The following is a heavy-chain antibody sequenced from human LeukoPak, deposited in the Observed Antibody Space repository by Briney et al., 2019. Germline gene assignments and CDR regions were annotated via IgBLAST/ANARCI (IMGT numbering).Heavy chain of an antibody. D-gene: IGHD2-2*02. CDR3: ARDKGPIRVHHAFDI. Sequence: SQTLSLTCTVSGGSISSGGYYWSWLRQPPGKGLEWIGYIYHSGSTYYNPSLKSRVTISVDRSKNQFSLKLSSVTAADTAVYYCARDKGPIRVHHAFDIWGQGTMVTVSS. CDR2: IYHSGST. CDR1: GGSISSGGYY. V-gene: IGHV4-30-2*01. J-gene: IGHJ3*02.